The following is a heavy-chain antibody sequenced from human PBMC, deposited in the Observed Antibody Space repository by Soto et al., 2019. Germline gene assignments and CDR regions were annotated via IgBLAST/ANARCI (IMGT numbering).Heavy chain of an antibody. J-gene: IGHJ6*02. V-gene: IGHV4-59*01. D-gene: IGHD2-21*02. CDR2: MYNTGST. CDR3: ARDLWGYCGTDCYPLDV. CDR1: GCSISGYY. Sequence: SETLSLTFTVSGCSISGYYWNCIRQLPGKGLEWIGYMYNTGSTIYNPSFKSRVTISVDTSKNQFSLKLNSVTAADTAVYYCARDLWGYCGTDCYPLDVWGQGTTVT.